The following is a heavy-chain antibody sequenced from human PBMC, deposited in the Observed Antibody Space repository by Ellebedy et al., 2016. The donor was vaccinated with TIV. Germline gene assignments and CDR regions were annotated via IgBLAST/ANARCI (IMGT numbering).Heavy chain of an antibody. CDR1: GESFSGHY. Sequence: SETLSLTXAVYGESFSGHYWSWIRQPPGKGLEWIGEINHDGSANYNPSLKSRVTTSVDTSKSQFSLRLSSLTAADTAVYYCARRSPETGIGYWGQGTRVTVSS. V-gene: IGHV4-34*01. CDR2: INHDGSA. D-gene: IGHD3-9*01. CDR3: ARRSPETGIGY. J-gene: IGHJ4*02.